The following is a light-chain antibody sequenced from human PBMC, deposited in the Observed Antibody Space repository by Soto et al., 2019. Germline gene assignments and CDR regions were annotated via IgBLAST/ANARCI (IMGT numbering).Light chain of an antibody. J-gene: IGLJ2*01. V-gene: IGLV2-8*01. Sequence: QSALTQPPSASGSPGQSVTISCTGTSSDVGRSNYVSWYQHHPGKAPKLMIHEANKRPSGVPDRFSGSKSGNTASLTVSGLQAEDEADYYCSSYADNNGLVFGGGTKVTVL. CDR1: SSDVGRSNY. CDR3: SSYADNNGLV. CDR2: EAN.